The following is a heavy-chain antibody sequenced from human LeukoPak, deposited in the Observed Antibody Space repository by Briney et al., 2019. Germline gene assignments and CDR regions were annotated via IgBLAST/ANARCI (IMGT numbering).Heavy chain of an antibody. CDR2: IYSGGNT. CDR1: GFIFSSNY. V-gene: IGHV3-53*01. J-gene: IGHJ4*02. Sequence: GGSLRLSCAASGFIFSSNYMTWVRQAPGKGLEWVSVIYSGGNTYYADSVKGRFTISRDNSKNTLYLQMNSLRAEDTAVYYCAKIHIVACYFDFWGQGTLVTVSS. D-gene: IGHD3-16*02. CDR3: AKIHIVACYFDF.